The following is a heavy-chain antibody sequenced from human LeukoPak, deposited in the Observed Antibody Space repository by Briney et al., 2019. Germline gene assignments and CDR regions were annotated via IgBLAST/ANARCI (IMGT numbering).Heavy chain of an antibody. CDR3: AKDQKRGYSYGYLFYYYYMDV. V-gene: IGHV3-48*01. Sequence: PGGSLRLSCAASGFTFSSSSMNWVRQAPGKGLEWVSFISSFSSTIYYTESVKGRFTISRDNAKNLMYLQMNSLRAEDTAVYYCAKDQKRGYSYGYLFYYYYMDVWGKGTTVTISS. J-gene: IGHJ6*03. CDR2: ISSFSSTI. D-gene: IGHD5-18*01. CDR1: GFTFSSSS.